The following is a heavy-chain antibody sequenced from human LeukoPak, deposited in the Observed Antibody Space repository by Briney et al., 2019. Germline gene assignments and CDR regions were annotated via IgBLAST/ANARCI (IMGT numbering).Heavy chain of an antibody. CDR3: ARGAGYSSSGHPYYFDY. V-gene: IGHV4-4*07. CDR1: GGSISSYY. D-gene: IGHD6-6*01. Sequence: SETLSLTCTVSGGSISSYYWSWIRQPAGKELEWIGRIYTSGSTNYNPSLKSRVTMSVDTSKNQFSLKLSSVTAADTAVYYCARGAGYSSSGHPYYFDYWGQGTLVTVSS. CDR2: IYTSGST. J-gene: IGHJ4*02.